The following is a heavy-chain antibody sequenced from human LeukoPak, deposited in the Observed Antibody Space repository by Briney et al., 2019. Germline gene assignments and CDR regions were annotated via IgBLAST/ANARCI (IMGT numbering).Heavy chain of an antibody. D-gene: IGHD3-3*01. CDR2: ISGSGGST. CDR3: AKGHRSFFDY. CDR1: GFTFSSYG. V-gene: IGHV3-23*01. Sequence: GGSLRLSCAASGFTFSSYGMSWVRQAPGKGLEWVSAISGSGGSTYYADSVKGRFTISRGNSKNTLYLQMNSLRAEDTAVYYCAKGHRSFFDYWGQGTLVTVSS. J-gene: IGHJ4*02.